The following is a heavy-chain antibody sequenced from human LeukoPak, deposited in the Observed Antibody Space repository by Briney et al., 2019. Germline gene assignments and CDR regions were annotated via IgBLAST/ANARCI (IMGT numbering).Heavy chain of an antibody. CDR2: IYYSGST. Sequence: SETLSLTCTVSGYSISSGYYWGWVRQSPGKGLEWIGYIYYSGSTNYNPSLKSRVTISVDTSKNQFSLKLSSVTAADTAVYYCASAEDGYNLDDAFDIWGQGTMVTVSS. V-gene: IGHV4-38-2*02. J-gene: IGHJ3*02. CDR3: ASAEDGYNLDDAFDI. D-gene: IGHD5-24*01. CDR1: GYSISSGYY.